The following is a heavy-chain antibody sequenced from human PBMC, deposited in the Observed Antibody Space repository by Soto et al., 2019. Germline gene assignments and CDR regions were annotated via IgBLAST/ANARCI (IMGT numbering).Heavy chain of an antibody. J-gene: IGHJ4*02. CDR3: AKDANMIVVAQPHPLFY. CDR1: GFTFSSYG. V-gene: IGHV3-30*18. D-gene: IGHD3-22*01. CDR2: ISYDGSNK. Sequence: WGSLRLSCAASGFTFSSYGMHWVRQAPGKGLEWVAVISYDGSNKYYADSVKGRFTISRDNSNNTLYLQMNSLRAEDTAVYYCAKDANMIVVAQPHPLFYWGQGTLVTVSS.